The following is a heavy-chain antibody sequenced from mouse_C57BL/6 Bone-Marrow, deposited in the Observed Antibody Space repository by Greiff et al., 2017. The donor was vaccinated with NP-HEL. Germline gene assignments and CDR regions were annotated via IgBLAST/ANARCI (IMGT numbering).Heavy chain of an antibody. J-gene: IGHJ3*01. CDR1: GYTFTSYW. V-gene: IGHV1-55*01. D-gene: IGHD1-1*01. CDR3: ARNYGSSYPFAY. CDR2: IYPGSGST. Sequence: QVQLQQPGAELVKPGASVKMSCKASGYTFTSYWITWVKQRPGQGLAWIGDIYPGSGSTNYNEKFKSKATLTVDTSSSTAYMQLSSLTSEDSAVYYCARNYGSSYPFAYWGQGTLVTVSA.